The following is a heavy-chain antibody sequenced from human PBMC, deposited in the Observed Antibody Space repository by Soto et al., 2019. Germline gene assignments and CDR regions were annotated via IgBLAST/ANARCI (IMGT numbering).Heavy chain of an antibody. Sequence: SETLSLTCAVYGGSFSGYYWSWIRQPPGKGLEWIGEINHSGSTNYNPSLKSRVTISVDTSKNQFSLKLSSVTAADTAVYYCARGRGYYYYYGMDVWGQGTTV. CDR1: GGSFSGYY. D-gene: IGHD3-10*01. CDR2: INHSGST. V-gene: IGHV4-34*01. J-gene: IGHJ6*02. CDR3: ARGRGYYYYYGMDV.